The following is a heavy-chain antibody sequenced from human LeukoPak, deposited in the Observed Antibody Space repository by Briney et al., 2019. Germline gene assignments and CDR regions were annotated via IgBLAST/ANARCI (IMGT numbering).Heavy chain of an antibody. Sequence: PGGSLRLSCAASGFTFSSYAMSWVRQAPGKGRVWVSAISGSGGSTYYADSVKGRFTISRDNSKNTLYLQMNSLRAQDTAVYYCAKEGGIAAAGYRYYFDYWGQGTLVTVSS. J-gene: IGHJ4*02. CDR2: ISGSGGST. CDR1: GFTFSSYA. D-gene: IGHD6-13*01. CDR3: AKEGGIAAAGYRYYFDY. V-gene: IGHV3-23*01.